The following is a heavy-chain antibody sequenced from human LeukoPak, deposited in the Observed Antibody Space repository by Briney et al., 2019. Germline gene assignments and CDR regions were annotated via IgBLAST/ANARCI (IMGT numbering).Heavy chain of an antibody. CDR1: GYNFTGYY. J-gene: IGHJ4*02. CDR3: AYSYSYGYYFDY. CDR2: INPNSGGT. D-gene: IGHD5-18*01. Sequence: ASVKVSCKASGYNFTGYYMHWVRQAPGQGLEWMGWINPNSGGTNYAQKFQGRVTMTRDTSISTAYMELSRLRSDDTAVYYCAYSYSYGYYFDYWGQGTLVTVSS. V-gene: IGHV1-2*02.